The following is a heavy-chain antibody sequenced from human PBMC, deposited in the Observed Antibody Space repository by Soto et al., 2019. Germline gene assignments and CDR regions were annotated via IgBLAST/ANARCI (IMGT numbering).Heavy chain of an antibody. CDR1: GGFVSSSSYS. D-gene: IGHD2-2*03. CDR3: ARLNGYCISTNCHGYYSMDV. V-gene: IGHV4-39*01. Sequence: SETLSLTCSVSGGFVSSSSYSWGWIRQSPGKGLEWIGTIYSSENTYYNPSLLSRVTISVDTSKNEFSLRLSSVTAADTAVYYCARLNGYCISTNCHGYYSMDVWGQGTTVTVS. J-gene: IGHJ6*02. CDR2: IYSSENT.